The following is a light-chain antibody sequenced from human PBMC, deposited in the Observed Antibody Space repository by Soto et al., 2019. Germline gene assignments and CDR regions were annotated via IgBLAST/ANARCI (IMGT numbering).Light chain of an antibody. CDR1: QSISSY. Sequence: DIQMTQSTYSLSAAVGDRVTITCRASQSISSYFNWYQQKPGKAPKLLIYAASNLQSGVPSRFSGSGSGTDFTIPINSLQPEDFATYYCQQSYSPPPAFGQGTKVDIK. J-gene: IGKJ2*01. CDR3: QQSYSPPPA. V-gene: IGKV1-39*01. CDR2: AAS.